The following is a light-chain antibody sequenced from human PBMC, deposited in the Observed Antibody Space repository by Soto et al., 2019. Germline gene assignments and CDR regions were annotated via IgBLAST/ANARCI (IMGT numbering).Light chain of an antibody. CDR2: GAS. Sequence: EIVLTQSPDTLSLSPGERATLSCRASQSVSGNYLSWYQQKPGRAPMLLIYGASSRANGIPDSFSGSGSGTDFTINISRLEPEDFAVYYCQEYGCSRAFGQGTKVEIK. J-gene: IGKJ1*01. V-gene: IGKV3-20*01. CDR1: QSVSGNY. CDR3: QEYGCSRA.